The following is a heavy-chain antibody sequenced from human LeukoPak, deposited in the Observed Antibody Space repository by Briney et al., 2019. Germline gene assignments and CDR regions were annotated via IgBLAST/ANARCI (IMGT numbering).Heavy chain of an antibody. CDR1: GFSFNSYW. Sequence: GGSLRLSCAASGFSFNSYWMHWVRQAPGKGLVWVSDINDDGSSTNYADTVKSRFTISRDNAKNTLYLQMNSLRAEDTAVYYCARGASRAWYAFDYWGQGTLVTGSS. V-gene: IGHV3-74*01. CDR3: ARGASRAWYAFDY. J-gene: IGHJ4*02. CDR2: INDDGSST. D-gene: IGHD6-19*01.